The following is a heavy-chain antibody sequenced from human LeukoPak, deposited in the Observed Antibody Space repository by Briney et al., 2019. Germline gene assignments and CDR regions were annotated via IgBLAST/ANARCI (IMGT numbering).Heavy chain of an antibody. J-gene: IGHJ4*02. CDR3: ARDYYGSGLY. Sequence: PSETLSLTCTVSGGSISTYYWSWIRQPPGKGLEWIGYVYYSGSTNYNPSLKSRVTISVDTSKNQFSLKLSSVTAADTAVYYCARDYYGSGLYWGQGTLVTVSS. CDR1: GGSISTYY. D-gene: IGHD3-10*01. CDR2: VYYSGST. V-gene: IGHV4-59*12.